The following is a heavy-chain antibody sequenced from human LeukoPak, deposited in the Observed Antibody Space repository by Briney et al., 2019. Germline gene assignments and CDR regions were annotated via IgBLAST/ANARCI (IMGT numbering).Heavy chain of an antibody. Sequence: SETVSLTCAVYGGSFSGYYWSWIRQPPGKGLEWIGEINHAGSTNYNPTLKSRVTLSVDASNNHVSLNLSSVTAADTAVYYCARWGHYSHISGYHKYYFDYWGQGTLVAVSS. CDR3: ARWGHYSHISGYHKYYFDY. V-gene: IGHV4-34*01. CDR1: GGSFSGYY. D-gene: IGHD3-22*01. CDR2: INHAGST. J-gene: IGHJ4*02.